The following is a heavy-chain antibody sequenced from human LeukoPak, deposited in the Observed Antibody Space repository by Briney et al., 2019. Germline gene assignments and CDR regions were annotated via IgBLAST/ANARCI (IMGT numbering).Heavy chain of an antibody. CDR1: GYSISSGYY. CDR2: IYHSGST. J-gene: IGHJ4*02. D-gene: IGHD3-16*01. V-gene: IGHV4-38-2*01. Sequence: SETLSLTCAVSGYSISSGYYWGWIRQPPGKGLDWIGSIYHSGSTYYNPSLKIRVTISVDTSKNQFSLKLSSVTAADTAVYYCARHSSSLLAELASFYFDSWGQGILVPVSS. CDR3: ARHSSSLLAELASFYFDS.